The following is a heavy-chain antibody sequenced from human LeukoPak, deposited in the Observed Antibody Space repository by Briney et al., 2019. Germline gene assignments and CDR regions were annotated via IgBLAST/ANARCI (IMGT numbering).Heavy chain of an antibody. CDR2: IYYSGST. Sequence: PSETLSLTCTVSGGSISSYYWSWIRQPPGKGLEWLGYIYYSGSTNYNPSLKSRVTISVDTSKNQFSLKLSSVTAADTAVYYCARTGYSSGWYYAEYFQHWGQGTLVTVSS. V-gene: IGHV4-59*01. CDR3: ARTGYSSGWYYAEYFQH. CDR1: GGSISSYY. D-gene: IGHD6-19*01. J-gene: IGHJ1*01.